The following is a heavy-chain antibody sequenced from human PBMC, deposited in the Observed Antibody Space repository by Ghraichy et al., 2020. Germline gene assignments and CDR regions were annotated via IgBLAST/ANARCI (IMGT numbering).Heavy chain of an antibody. V-gene: IGHV4-61*08. CDR1: GGSVSSRAYY. CDR2: IYYSGTT. D-gene: IGHD6-19*01. Sequence: SQTLSLTCTVSGGSVSSRAYYWSWIRQPPGKGLEWIGYIYYSGTTDYNPSLKSRVTISIDTSANQFSLKLTSVTAADTAVYYCARTDKNIAVAVDYWGQGTLVTVSS. J-gene: IGHJ4*02. CDR3: ARTDKNIAVAVDY.